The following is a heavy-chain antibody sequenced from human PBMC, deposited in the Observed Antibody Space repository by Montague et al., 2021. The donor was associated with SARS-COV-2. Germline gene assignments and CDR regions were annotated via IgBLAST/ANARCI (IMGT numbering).Heavy chain of an antibody. D-gene: IGHD2-15*01. CDR3: ARAVVGAKTATIES. CDR1: GGSINNYF. Sequence: SETLSLTCSVSGGSINNYFWGWIRQSPGKGLEWVGYMHSTGSTAXNPSLKSRVIISVDTSKTQISLKLSSVRAADTALYYCARAVVGAKTATIESWGQGTLVTVSS. V-gene: IGHV4-59*01. J-gene: IGHJ4*02. CDR2: MHSTGST.